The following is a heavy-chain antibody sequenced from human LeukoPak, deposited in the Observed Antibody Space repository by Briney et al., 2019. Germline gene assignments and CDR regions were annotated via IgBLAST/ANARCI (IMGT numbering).Heavy chain of an antibody. D-gene: IGHD3-10*01. J-gene: IGHJ4*02. Sequence: PGGSLRLSCAASGFTFSRYGMHWVRQAPGKGLEWVAVISYDGSNTYYADSVKGRFTISRDNSKNTLYLQMNSLRAGDTAVYYCATTLMEQVVRGGFDYWGQGTQVTVSS. V-gene: IGHV3-30*03. CDR1: GFTFSRYG. CDR3: ATTLMEQVVRGGFDY. CDR2: ISYDGSNT.